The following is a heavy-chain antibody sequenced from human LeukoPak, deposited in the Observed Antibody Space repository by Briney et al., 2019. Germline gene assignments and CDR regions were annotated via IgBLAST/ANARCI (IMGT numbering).Heavy chain of an antibody. J-gene: IGHJ6*03. D-gene: IGHD6-13*01. Sequence: SETLSLTCTVSGGSISSHYWSWIRQPPGKGLEWIGYIYYSGSINYNPSLKSRVTISVDTSKNQFSLKLSSVTAADTAVYYCARYSSPFYYYYYYMDVWGKGTTVTVSS. CDR2: IYYSGSI. CDR3: ARYSSPFYYYYYYMDV. CDR1: GGSISSHY. V-gene: IGHV4-59*11.